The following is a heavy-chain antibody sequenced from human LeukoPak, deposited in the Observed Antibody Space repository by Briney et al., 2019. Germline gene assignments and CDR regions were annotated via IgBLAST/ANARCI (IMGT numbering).Heavy chain of an antibody. CDR2: ISSSSSYI. CDR3: ARDHNTVVTPTFDY. Sequence: GGSLRLSCAASGFTFSSYSRNWVRQAPGKGLEWVSSISSSSSYIYYADSVKGRFTISRDNAKNSLYLQMNSLRAEDTAVYYCARDHNTVVTPTFDYWGQGTLVTVSS. CDR1: GFTFSSYS. V-gene: IGHV3-21*01. J-gene: IGHJ4*02. D-gene: IGHD4-23*01.